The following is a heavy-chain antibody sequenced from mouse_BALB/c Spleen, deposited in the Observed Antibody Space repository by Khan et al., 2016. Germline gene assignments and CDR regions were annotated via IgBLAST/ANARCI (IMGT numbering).Heavy chain of an antibody. Sequence: VQLQQSGPELMKPGASVKISCKASAYSFTSYYMHWVKQSHGKSLEWIGYIDPFNGGTSYNQNFKGKATLTVDKSSSTAYMHLSSLTSEDSAVYYCAREERLDYYAMDYWGHGTSVTVSS. CDR2: IDPFNGGT. CDR1: AYSFTSYY. J-gene: IGHJ4*01. CDR3: AREERLDYYAMDY. V-gene: IGHV1S135*01. D-gene: IGHD2-2*01.